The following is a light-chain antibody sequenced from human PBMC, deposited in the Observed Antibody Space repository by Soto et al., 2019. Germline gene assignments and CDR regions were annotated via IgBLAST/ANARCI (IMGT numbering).Light chain of an antibody. CDR3: QQYNSWPPFT. CDR2: GAS. V-gene: IGKV3-15*01. CDR1: QSVSSN. J-gene: IGKJ3*01. Sequence: EMVMTQSPATLSVSPGERATLSCRASQSVSSNSAWYQQKPGQAPRLLIYGASTRATGIPARFSGRGSGTEFTLTISSLQSEDFAVYYCQQYNSWPPFTFGPGTRVDIK.